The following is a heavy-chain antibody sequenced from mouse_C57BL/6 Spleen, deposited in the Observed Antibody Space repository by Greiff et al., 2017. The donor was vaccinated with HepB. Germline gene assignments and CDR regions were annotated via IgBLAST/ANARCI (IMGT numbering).Heavy chain of an antibody. CDR1: GYTFTSYW. CDR2: IYPGSGST. D-gene: IGHD2-4*01. J-gene: IGHJ3*01. V-gene: IGHV1-55*01. Sequence: QVQLQQPGAELVKPGASVKMSCKASGYTFTSYWITWVKQRPGQGLEWIGDIYPGSGSTNYNEKFKSKATLTVDTSSSTAYMQLSSLTSEDSAVYYCARNYYYEGWFAYWGQGTLVTVSA. CDR3: ARNYYYEGWFAY.